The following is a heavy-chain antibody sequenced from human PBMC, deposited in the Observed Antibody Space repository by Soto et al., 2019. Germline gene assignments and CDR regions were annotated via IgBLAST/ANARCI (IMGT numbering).Heavy chain of an antibody. CDR2: ISGSGGST. Sequence: EVQLLESGGGLVQPGGSLRLSCAASGFTFSSYAMSWVRQAPGKGLEWVSAISGSGGSTYYADSVKGRFTISRDNSKNTLYLRMNSLRAEDTAVYYCAKDPRGRYYYDSSGYSTFDYWGQGTLVTVSS. D-gene: IGHD3-22*01. CDR3: AKDPRGRYYYDSSGYSTFDY. V-gene: IGHV3-23*01. CDR1: GFTFSSYA. J-gene: IGHJ4*02.